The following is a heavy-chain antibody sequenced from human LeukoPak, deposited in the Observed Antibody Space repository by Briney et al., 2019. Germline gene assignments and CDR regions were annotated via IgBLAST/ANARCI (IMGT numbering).Heavy chain of an antibody. D-gene: IGHD3-10*01. CDR3: ARNRYYYGSGNYGVPNWFDP. V-gene: IGHV4-39*01. CDR2: IYYSGST. Sequence: SETLSLACTVSGGSISSNSYYWGWIRQPPGKGLKWIGSIYYSGSTYYNPSLKSRVTISVDTSKNQFSLKLNSVTAADTAVYYCARNRYYYGSGNYGVPNWFDPWGQGTLVTVSS. CDR1: GGSISSNSYY. J-gene: IGHJ5*02.